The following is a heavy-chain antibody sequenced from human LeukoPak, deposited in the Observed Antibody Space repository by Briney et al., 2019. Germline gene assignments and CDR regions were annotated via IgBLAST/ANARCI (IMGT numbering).Heavy chain of an antibody. CDR2: LSSSSSYI. CDR1: GFTFSSYS. CDR3: ARDIYGAVDYYYGMDV. V-gene: IGHV3-21*01. J-gene: IGHJ6*04. D-gene: IGHD4-17*01. Sequence: GGSLRLSCAASGFTFSSYSMNWVRQAPGKGLEWVSSLSSSSSYIYYADSVKGRFTISRDNAKNSLYLQMNSLRAEDTAVYYCARDIYGAVDYYYGMDVWGKGTTVTVSS.